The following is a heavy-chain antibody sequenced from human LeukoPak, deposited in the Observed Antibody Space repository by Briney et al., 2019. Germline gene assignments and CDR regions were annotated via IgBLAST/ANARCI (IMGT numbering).Heavy chain of an antibody. J-gene: IGHJ3*02. CDR3: ASRYCSSTSCSRGAFDI. V-gene: IGHV3-66*01. D-gene: IGHD2-2*01. CDR2: IYSGGST. Sequence: GGSLRLSCAASGFTVSSNYMSWVRQAPGKGLEWGSVIYSGGSTYYADSVKGRFTISRDNSKNTLYLQMNSLRAEDTAVYYCASRYCSSTSCSRGAFDIWGQGTMVTVSS. CDR1: GFTVSSNY.